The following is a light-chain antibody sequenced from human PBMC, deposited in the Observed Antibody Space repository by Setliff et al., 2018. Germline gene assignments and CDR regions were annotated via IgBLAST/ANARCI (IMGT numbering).Light chain of an antibody. CDR2: EVS. Sequence: QSALAQPPSASGSPGQSVTIPCTGTSSDVGGYNYVSWYQQHPGKAPKLMIYEVSKRPSGVPDRFSGSKSGNTASLTVSGLQAEDEADYYCSSYAGSNNLPYVFGTGTKV. V-gene: IGLV2-8*01. CDR3: SSYAGSNNLPYV. CDR1: SSDVGGYNY. J-gene: IGLJ1*01.